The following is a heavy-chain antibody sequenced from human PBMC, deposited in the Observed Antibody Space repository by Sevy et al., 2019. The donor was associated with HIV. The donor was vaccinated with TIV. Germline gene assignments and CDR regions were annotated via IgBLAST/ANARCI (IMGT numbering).Heavy chain of an antibody. CDR3: AGGDTPMITDLDY. CDR1: GLTFTTNA. CDR2: ITSGGAT. J-gene: IGHJ4*02. Sequence: GGSLRLSCAASGLTFTTNAMSWVRQAPGKGLEWVAGITSGGATYYADSAKGRFTVSRDNSKNTLYLQLNSLRADDTAVFYCAGGDTPMITDLDYWGQGTLVTVSS. V-gene: IGHV3-23*01. D-gene: IGHD3-16*01.